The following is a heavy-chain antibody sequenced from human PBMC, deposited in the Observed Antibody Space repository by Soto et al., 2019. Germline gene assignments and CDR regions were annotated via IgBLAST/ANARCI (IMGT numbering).Heavy chain of an antibody. CDR1: GFTFNSYW. CDR3: ARGGLGSYLLDY. J-gene: IGHJ4*02. Sequence: EVQLVESGGGSVQPGGSLSLSCAASGFTFNSYWVHWVRQVPGKGLVWLSRINMDGTRTNYADSVKGRFAISRDNAKNTVYLQMNSLGVEDSAAYYCARGGLGSYLLDYWDQGTLVSVSS. CDR2: INMDGTRT. V-gene: IGHV3-74*01. D-gene: IGHD3-10*01.